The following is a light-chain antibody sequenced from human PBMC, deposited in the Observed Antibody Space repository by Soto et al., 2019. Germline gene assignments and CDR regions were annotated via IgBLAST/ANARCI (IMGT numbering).Light chain of an antibody. CDR1: QSVDTTY. J-gene: IGKJ2*01. CDR2: AAS. Sequence: EIVLTQSPGTLSLSPGARATLSCRASQSVDTTYLAWYHQKPGQAPRLLIYAASTRAAGIPDRFSGSGSGTDFTLTISSLDPEYFGVYYFQQYDTSPPLYTFGQGTKLEIK. CDR3: QQYDTSPPLYT. V-gene: IGKV3-20*01.